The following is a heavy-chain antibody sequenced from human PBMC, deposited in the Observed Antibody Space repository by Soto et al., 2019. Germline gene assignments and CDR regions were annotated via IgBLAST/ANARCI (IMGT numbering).Heavy chain of an antibody. CDR2: ISYDGSNK. CDR1: GFTFSSYA. J-gene: IGHJ4*02. CDR3: ARGSSGWEAEYYFDY. Sequence: QVQLVESGGGVVQPGRSLRLSCAASGFTFSSYAMHWVRQAPGKGLEWVAVISYDGSNKYYADSVKGRFTISRDNSKNTLYLQRNSLRAEDTAVYYCARGSSGWEAEYYFDYWGQGTLVTVSS. V-gene: IGHV3-30-3*01. D-gene: IGHD6-19*01.